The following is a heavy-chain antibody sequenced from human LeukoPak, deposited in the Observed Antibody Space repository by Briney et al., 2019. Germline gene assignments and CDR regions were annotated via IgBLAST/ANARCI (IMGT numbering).Heavy chain of an antibody. CDR1: GFTFTNAW. V-gene: IGHV3-15*01. CDR3: TRTNLMRAVVAFYFFDY. Sequence: GGSLRLSCEASGFTFTNAWMSWVRQAPGKGLEFVGRINSKADGETTDYAAPVKGRFTISRDDSRYTLYLQMNSLKTEDTAVYFCTRTNLMRAVVAFYFFDYWGPGTVVTVSS. CDR2: INSKADGETT. D-gene: IGHD3-22*01. J-gene: IGHJ4*02.